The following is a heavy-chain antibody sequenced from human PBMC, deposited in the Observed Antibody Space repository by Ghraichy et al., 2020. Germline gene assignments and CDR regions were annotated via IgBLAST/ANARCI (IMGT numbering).Heavy chain of an antibody. CDR2: IKTDGSTT. Sequence: GGSLRLSCAASGLTFSSYWMHWVRQAPGKGLEWVSHIKTDGSTTNYADSVRGRFTISRDNAKNTLYLQMNSLRADDTAVYYCSTSPRADRGNYWGQGTQVTVSS. CDR3: STSPRADRGNY. D-gene: IGHD3-10*01. V-gene: IGHV3-74*01. CDR1: GLTFSSYW. J-gene: IGHJ4*02.